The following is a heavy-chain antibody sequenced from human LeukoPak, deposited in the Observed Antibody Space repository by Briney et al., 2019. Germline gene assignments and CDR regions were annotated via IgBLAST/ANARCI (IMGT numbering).Heavy chain of an antibody. V-gene: IGHV3-21*01. D-gene: IGHD2-21*02. CDR3: ARARSGRIVVVTAYAFDI. CDR1: GFTFSNYS. CDR2: ISSSSSYI. Sequence: GGSLRLSCAASGFTFSNYSMNWVRQAPGKGLEWVSSISSSSSYIYYADSVKGRFTISRDNAKNSLYLQMNSLRAEDTAVYYCARARSGRIVVVTAYAFDIWGQGTMVTVSS. J-gene: IGHJ3*02.